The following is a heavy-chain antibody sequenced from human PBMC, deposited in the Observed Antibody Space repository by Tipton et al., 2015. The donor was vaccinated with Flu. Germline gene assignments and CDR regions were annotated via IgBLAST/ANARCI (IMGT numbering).Heavy chain of an antibody. Sequence: SLSLSCAASGFTFRAYAMSWVRQAPGKGLEWVSFLSGGGGGTKYADSVKGRFTISRDNSKNTLYLQMNSLRAEDTAIYYCAKVIPEIVSGLDYWGQGTLVTVSS. V-gene: IGHV3-23*01. CDR3: AKVIPEIVSGLDY. J-gene: IGHJ4*02. CDR1: GFTFRAYA. CDR2: LSGGGGGT. D-gene: IGHD5/OR15-5a*01.